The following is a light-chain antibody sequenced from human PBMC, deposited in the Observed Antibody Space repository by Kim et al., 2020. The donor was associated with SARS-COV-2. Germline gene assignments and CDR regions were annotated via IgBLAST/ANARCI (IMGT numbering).Light chain of an antibody. J-gene: IGKJ1*01. Sequence: ASTGDRVTITCRASQGISSYLAWYQQKPGKAPNLLIYAASTLQSGVPSRFSGSGFGTDFTLTISCLQSEDFANYYCQQYYDYPPTFGQGTKVDIK. CDR1: QGISSY. CDR2: AAS. V-gene: IGKV1-8*01. CDR3: QQYYDYPPT.